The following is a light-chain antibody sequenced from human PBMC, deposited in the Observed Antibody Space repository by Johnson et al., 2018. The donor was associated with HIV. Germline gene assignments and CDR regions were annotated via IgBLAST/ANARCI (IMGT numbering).Light chain of an antibody. Sequence: QAVLTQPPSVSVAPGQKVTISCYGSSSNIGNNYVSWYQQLPGTAPKLLIYDNNRRPSGIPDRFSGSKSGTSATLGITGLQTGDEADYYCGTWDSSLSASYVFGTGTKVTVL. CDR1: SSNIGNNY. V-gene: IGLV1-51*01. CDR2: DNN. CDR3: GTWDSSLSASYV. J-gene: IGLJ1*01.